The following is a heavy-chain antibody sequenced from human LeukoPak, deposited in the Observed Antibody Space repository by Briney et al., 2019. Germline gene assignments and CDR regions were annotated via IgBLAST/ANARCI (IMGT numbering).Heavy chain of an antibody. J-gene: IGHJ4*02. CDR3: ARELDY. V-gene: IGHV4-61*08. CDR2: IYYSGST. Sequence: SQTLSLTCAVSGGSISSGGYSWSWIRQPPGKGLEWIGYIYYSGSTNYNPSLKSRVTISVDTSKNQFSLKLSSVTAADTAVYYCARELDYWGQGTLVTVSS. CDR1: GGSISSGGYS.